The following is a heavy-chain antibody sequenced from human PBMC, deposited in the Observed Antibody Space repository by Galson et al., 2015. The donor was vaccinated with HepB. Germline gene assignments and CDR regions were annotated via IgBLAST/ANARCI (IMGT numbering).Heavy chain of an antibody. D-gene: IGHD4-17*01. V-gene: IGHV3-30-3*01. CDR1: GFTFSSYA. Sequence: SLRLSCAASGFTFSSYAMHWVRQAPGKGLEWVAVISYDGSNKYYADSVKGRFTISRDNSKNTLYLQMNSLRAEDTAVYYCARDRVTTSVGFVDYWGQGTLVTVSS. J-gene: IGHJ4*02. CDR3: ARDRVTTSVGFVDY. CDR2: ISYDGSNK.